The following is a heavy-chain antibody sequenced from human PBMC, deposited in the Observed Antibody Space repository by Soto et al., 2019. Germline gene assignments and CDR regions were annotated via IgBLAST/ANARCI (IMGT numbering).Heavy chain of an antibody. D-gene: IGHD2-2*01. CDR3: ARGYCSGSSCGAGWFDP. CDR1: GGSISSYY. Sequence: QVQLQESGPGLVKPSETLSLTCTVSGGSISSYYWSWIRQPPGKGLEWIGYIYYSGSTNYNPSLKSRVTISVDTSRNQFSLRLNSVTAADTAVYYCARGYCSGSSCGAGWFDPWGQGTLVTVSS. J-gene: IGHJ5*02. CDR2: IYYSGST. V-gene: IGHV4-59*01.